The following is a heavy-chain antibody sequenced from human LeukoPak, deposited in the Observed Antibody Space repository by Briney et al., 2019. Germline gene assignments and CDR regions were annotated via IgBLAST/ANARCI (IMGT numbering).Heavy chain of an antibody. V-gene: IGHV4-59*01. CDR2: FSYSGST. D-gene: IGHD1-26*01. CDR3: ARMYSGTSYYFDF. CDR1: GVSISDYH. Sequence: SETLSLTCSVSGVSISDYHWIWIRQPPAKGLEWMGCFSYSGSTRYNPSLKSRVTMPVDTSKNQFSLRLISVAAADTAVYYCARMYSGTSYYFDFWGQGTLVTVSS. J-gene: IGHJ4*02.